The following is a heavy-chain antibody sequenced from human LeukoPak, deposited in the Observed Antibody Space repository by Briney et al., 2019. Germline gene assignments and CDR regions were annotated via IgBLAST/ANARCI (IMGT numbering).Heavy chain of an antibody. V-gene: IGHV1-8*02. Sequence: ASVKVSCKASGYTFTSYGINWVRQATGQGPEWMGWMNPNSGNTGYAQKFQGRVTMTRNTSISTAYMELSSLRSEDTAVYYCARVDRGSGYPNWGQGTLVTVSS. CDR1: GYTFTSYG. CDR3: ARVDRGSGYPN. CDR2: MNPNSGNT. D-gene: IGHD3-22*01. J-gene: IGHJ4*02.